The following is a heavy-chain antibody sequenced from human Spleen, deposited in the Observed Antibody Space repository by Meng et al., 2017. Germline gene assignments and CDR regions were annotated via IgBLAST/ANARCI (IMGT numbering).Heavy chain of an antibody. Sequence: SETLSLTCTVSGGSISNYYWSWIRQTAGKGLEWIGRVYTSGSSNYNPSLKSRVTMSVDTSKNQFSLKLSSVSAADTAVYYCAREIITMVRGVFIPDAFDIWGQGTVVTVSS. CDR3: AREIITMVRGVFIPDAFDI. CDR2: VYTSGSS. CDR1: GGSISNYY. J-gene: IGHJ3*02. V-gene: IGHV4-4*07. D-gene: IGHD3-10*01.